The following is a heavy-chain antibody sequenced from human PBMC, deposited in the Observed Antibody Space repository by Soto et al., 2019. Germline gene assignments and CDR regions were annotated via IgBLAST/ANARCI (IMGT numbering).Heavy chain of an antibody. D-gene: IGHD2-15*01. CDR2: IYASGDT. V-gene: IGHV3-66*01. Sequence: EVQLVESGGGLVQPGGSLRLSCAASGFTVSSDYMSWVRQAPGKGLQWVSVIYASGDTYYSDSVKSRFTISRDNSKHTLYPQMKSLRVEDTAVCYCARDAGGWYFDCLGQGTLVTV. CDR3: ARDAGGWYFDC. CDR1: GFTVSSDY. J-gene: IGHJ4*01.